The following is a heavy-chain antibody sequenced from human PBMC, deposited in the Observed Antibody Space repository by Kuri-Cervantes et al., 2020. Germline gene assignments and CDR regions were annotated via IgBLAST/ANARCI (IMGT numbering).Heavy chain of an antibody. CDR1: GGSISSYY. CDR3: ARQSCSGGSCYSATPQLNWSDP. D-gene: IGHD2-15*01. Sequence: GSLRLSCTVSGGSISSYYWSWIRQPPGKGLEWIGYIYYSGSTNYNPSLKSRVTISVDTSKNQFSLNLSSVTATDTAVYYCARQSCSGGSCYSATPQLNWSDPWGQGTLVTVSS. CDR2: IYYSGST. J-gene: IGHJ5*02. V-gene: IGHV4-59*08.